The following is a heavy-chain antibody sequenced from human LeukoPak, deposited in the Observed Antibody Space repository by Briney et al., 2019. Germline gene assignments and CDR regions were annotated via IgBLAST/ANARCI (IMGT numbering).Heavy chain of an antibody. Sequence: GGSLRLSCAASGFTFNIYSMSRVRQAPGRGLEWVSAITDSGGSTYYADSVKGRFTISRDNSKNTLFLQMTSLRAEGTALYYCAKISGYFDYWGRGTLVTVSS. CDR1: GFTFNIYS. V-gene: IGHV3-23*01. D-gene: IGHD3-10*01. J-gene: IGHJ4*02. CDR3: AKISGYFDY. CDR2: ITDSGGST.